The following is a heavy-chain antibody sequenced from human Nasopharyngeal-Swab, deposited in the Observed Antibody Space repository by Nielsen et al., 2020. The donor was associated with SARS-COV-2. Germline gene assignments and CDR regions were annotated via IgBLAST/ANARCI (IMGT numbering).Heavy chain of an antibody. Sequence: WIRQPPGKGLEWIGSIYYSGSTYYNSSLKSRVTISVDTSKNQFSLKLSSVTAADTAVYYCARHGLSGITIFGVVIPKNWFDPWGQGTLVTVSS. D-gene: IGHD3-3*01. J-gene: IGHJ5*02. CDR2: IYYSGST. V-gene: IGHV4-39*01. CDR3: ARHGLSGITIFGVVIPKNWFDP.